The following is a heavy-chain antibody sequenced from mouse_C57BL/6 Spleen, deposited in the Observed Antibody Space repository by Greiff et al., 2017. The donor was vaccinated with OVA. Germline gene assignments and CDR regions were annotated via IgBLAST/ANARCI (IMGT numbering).Heavy chain of an antibody. V-gene: IGHV1-82*01. CDR1: GYAFSSSW. D-gene: IGHD2-3*01. Sequence: VQLQQSGPELVKPGASVKISCKASGYAFSSSWMNWVKQRPGKGLEWIGRIYPGDGDTNYNGKFKGKATLTADKSSSTAYMQLSSLTSEDSAVYCCAREGGQDGYYFDYWGQGTTLTVSS. CDR3: AREGGQDGYYFDY. J-gene: IGHJ2*01. CDR2: IYPGDGDT.